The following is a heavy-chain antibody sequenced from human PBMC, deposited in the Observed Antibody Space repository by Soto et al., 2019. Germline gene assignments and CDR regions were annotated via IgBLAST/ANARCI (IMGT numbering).Heavy chain of an antibody. CDR3: VTGQYCEY. J-gene: IGHJ4*02. V-gene: IGHV3-15*01. CDR1: GFTFSNAW. Sequence: NPGWSLRLSCIGSGFTFSNAWINLVRQAPGKGLEWVGRIKSKPDGGTTDYAAPVKGRLTISRDDSRNSVYLQMNSLKTEDTALYYCVTGQYCEYWGKGTLVTVSS. CDR2: IKSKPDGGTT.